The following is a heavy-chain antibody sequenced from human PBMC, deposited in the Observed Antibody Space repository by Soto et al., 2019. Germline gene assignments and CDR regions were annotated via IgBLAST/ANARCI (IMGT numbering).Heavy chain of an antibody. V-gene: IGHV1-69*06. CDR1: GGTFSSYA. D-gene: IGHD6-19*01. CDR2: IIPIFGTA. CDR3: VREGYSCGWYPLGYYYYYGMDV. Sequence: QVQLVQSGAEVKKPGSSVKVSCKASGGTFSSYAISWVRQAPGQGLEWMGGIIPIFGTANYAQKVQGRVTITADKSTSPAYRELSSLRSEGSGVYYCVREGYSCGWYPLGYYYYYGMDVWGQGTTVTGSS. J-gene: IGHJ6*02.